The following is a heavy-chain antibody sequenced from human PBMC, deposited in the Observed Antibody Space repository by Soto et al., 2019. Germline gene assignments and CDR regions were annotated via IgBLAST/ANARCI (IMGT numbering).Heavy chain of an antibody. CDR1: GYSFSNYW. D-gene: IGHD1-1*01. CDR3: ATTTTDYFAMDV. Sequence: GESLKISCLGSGYSFSNYWIGWVRQMPGKGLEWMGIIYPGDSGARYSPSFQGQVTISADKSITTAYLQWSSLKASDTAMYYCATTTTDYFAMDVWGQGTSVTVSS. J-gene: IGHJ6*02. V-gene: IGHV5-51*01. CDR2: IYPGDSGA.